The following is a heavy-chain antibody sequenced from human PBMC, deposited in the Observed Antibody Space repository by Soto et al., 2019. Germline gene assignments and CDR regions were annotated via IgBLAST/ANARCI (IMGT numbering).Heavy chain of an antibody. CDR3: ARAVAVPADFDY. CDR1: GYTFTGYA. D-gene: IGHD6-19*01. J-gene: IGHJ4*02. CDR2: INAGNGNT. Sequence: QVQLVQSGAEEKKPGASVKVSCKASGYTFTGYAMHWVRQAPGQRLEWMGWINAGNGNTKYSQKIQGRVTITRDTSASTADMELSSLRSEDTAVYYCARAVAVPADFDYWGQGTLVTVSS. V-gene: IGHV1-3*05.